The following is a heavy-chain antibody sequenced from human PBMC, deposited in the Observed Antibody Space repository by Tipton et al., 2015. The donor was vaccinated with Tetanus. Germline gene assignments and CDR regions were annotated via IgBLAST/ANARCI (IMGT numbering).Heavy chain of an antibody. Sequence: QLVQSGGGLVKAGGSLRLSCAASGFTFSDYFMTWIRQSPGKGLEWISYIGYSGSATHYADSVRGRFTISRDNSRNTLYLQMSSLRVEDTAVYYCARDLDGYCSSTNCYRGYFDYWGRGTLVTVSS. D-gene: IGHD2-2*03. CDR3: ARDLDGYCSSTNCYRGYFDY. CDR2: IGYSGSAT. V-gene: IGHV3-11*01. CDR1: GFTFSDYF. J-gene: IGHJ4*02.